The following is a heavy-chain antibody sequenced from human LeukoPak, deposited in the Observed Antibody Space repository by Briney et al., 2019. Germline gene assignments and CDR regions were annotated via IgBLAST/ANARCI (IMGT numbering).Heavy chain of an antibody. Sequence: GGSLRLSCAASGFTFSSYGMHWVRQATGKGLEWVAVIWYDGSNKYYADSVKGRFTISRDNSKNTLYLQMNSLRAEDTAVYYCARGHYYDSSGYSDFDYWGQGTLVTVSS. J-gene: IGHJ4*02. CDR3: ARGHYYDSSGYSDFDY. D-gene: IGHD3-22*01. V-gene: IGHV3-33*01. CDR1: GFTFSSYG. CDR2: IWYDGSNK.